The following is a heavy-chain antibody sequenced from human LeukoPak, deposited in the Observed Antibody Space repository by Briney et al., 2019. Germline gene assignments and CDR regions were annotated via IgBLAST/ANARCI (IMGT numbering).Heavy chain of an antibody. D-gene: IGHD1-1*01. V-gene: IGHV3-11*06. J-gene: IGHJ4*02. CDR3: ARGNQRVLDY. CDR2: ISSSSSYT. CDR1: GFTFSDYY. Sequence: PGGSLRLSCAASGFTFSDYYMSWIRQAPGKGLEWVSYISSSSSYTNYADSVKGRFTISRDNAKNSLYLQMNSLRAEDGAMYYCARGNQRVLDYWGQGTLVTVSS.